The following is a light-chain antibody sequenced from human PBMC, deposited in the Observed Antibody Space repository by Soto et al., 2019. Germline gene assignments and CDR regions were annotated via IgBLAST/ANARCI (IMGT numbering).Light chain of an antibody. Sequence: QSALTQPASVSGSPGQSITISCTGTSSDVGGYSYVSWFQQHPGKVPKLMIYDVSNRPSGVSNRFSGSKSGNTASLTISGLQAEDEAYYYCSSYTGNNNYVFGSGTKVTVL. CDR1: SSDVGGYSY. V-gene: IGLV2-14*01. J-gene: IGLJ1*01. CDR2: DVS. CDR3: SSYTGNNNYV.